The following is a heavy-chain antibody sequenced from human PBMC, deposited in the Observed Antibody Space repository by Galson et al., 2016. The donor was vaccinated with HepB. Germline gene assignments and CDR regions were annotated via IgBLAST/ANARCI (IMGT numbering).Heavy chain of an antibody. Sequence: SLRLSCAASGFTFNKYGMHWVRQAPGKGLEWVAADAVHGGRTWYADSVKGRFTISRDNSNNMLFLQMSSLRTDDTAIYYCAKRHEYCPAVGCSVDYWGQGTLVSVSS. D-gene: IGHD2/OR15-2a*01. CDR2: DAVHGGRT. CDR1: GFTFNKYG. V-gene: IGHV3-30*18. J-gene: IGHJ4*02. CDR3: AKRHEYCPAVGCSVDY.